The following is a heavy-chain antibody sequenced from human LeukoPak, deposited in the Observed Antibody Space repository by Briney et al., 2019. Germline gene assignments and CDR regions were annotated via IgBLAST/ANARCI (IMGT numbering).Heavy chain of an antibody. D-gene: IGHD6-13*01. CDR1: GYTFSSYG. Sequence: GASVKVSCKASGYTFSSYGISWVRQAPGQGLEWMGWISGYNGNTNYAQKLQGRLTMTTDTSTSTAYMEVRSLRSDDTAVYYCVRVTRNIAAAPWAYWRQGTLVTVS. CDR2: ISGYNGNT. V-gene: IGHV1-18*01. CDR3: VRVTRNIAAAPWAY. J-gene: IGHJ4*02.